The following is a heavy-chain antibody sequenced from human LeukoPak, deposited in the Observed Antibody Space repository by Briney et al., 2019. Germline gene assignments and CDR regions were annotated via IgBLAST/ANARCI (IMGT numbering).Heavy chain of an antibody. CDR2: IYHSGST. J-gene: IGHJ4*02. D-gene: IGHD2-21*01. CDR1: GGSISSGGYS. Sequence: SETLSLTCAVSGGSISSGGYSWSWIRQPPGKGLEWIGYIYHSGSTYYNPSLKSRVTISVDRSKNQFSLKLSSVTAADTAVYYCARSLVGYLSYFDYWGQGTLVTVSS. CDR3: ARSLVGYLSYFDY. V-gene: IGHV4-30-2*01.